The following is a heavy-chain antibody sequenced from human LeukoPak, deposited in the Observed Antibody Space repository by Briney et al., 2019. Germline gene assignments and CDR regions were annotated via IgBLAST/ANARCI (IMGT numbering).Heavy chain of an antibody. J-gene: IGHJ3*02. Sequence: ASVKVSCKASGYTFTSYDNNWVRQATGQGLEWMGWMNPNSGNTGYAQKFQGRVTMTRNTSISTAYMELSSLRSEDTAVYYCALSGGSLDAFDIWGQGTMVTVSS. CDR1: GYTFTSYD. CDR3: ALSGGSLDAFDI. D-gene: IGHD2-15*01. V-gene: IGHV1-8*01. CDR2: MNPNSGNT.